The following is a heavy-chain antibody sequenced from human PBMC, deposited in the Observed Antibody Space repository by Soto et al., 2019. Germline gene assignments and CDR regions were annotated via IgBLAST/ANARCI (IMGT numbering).Heavy chain of an antibody. CDR3: ARSYGDYGIDY. D-gene: IGHD4-17*01. V-gene: IGHV1-3*01. J-gene: IGHJ4*02. CDR1: GYTFTSYA. CDR2: INAGDGNT. Sequence: GASVKVSCKASGYTFTSYAVHWVRQAPGQRLEWMGWINAGDGNTKYSQKFQDRVTFTRDTSASTAYMELSSLRSEDTAVYYCARSYGDYGIDYWGQGTLVTVSS.